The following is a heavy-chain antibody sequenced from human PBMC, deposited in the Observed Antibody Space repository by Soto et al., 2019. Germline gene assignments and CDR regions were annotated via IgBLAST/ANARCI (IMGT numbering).Heavy chain of an antibody. CDR3: ARDPVDGQQLVLDYYYGMDF. V-gene: IGHV1-18*01. CDR1: GYTFTSYG. J-gene: IGHJ6*02. CDR2: ISAYNGNT. Sequence: ASVKVSCKASGYTFTSYGISWVRQAPGQGLEWMGWISAYNGNTNYAQKLQGRVTMTTDTSTSTAYMELRSLRSDDTAVYYCARDPVDGQQLVLDYYYGMDFSGQGTTVTVSS. D-gene: IGHD6-13*01.